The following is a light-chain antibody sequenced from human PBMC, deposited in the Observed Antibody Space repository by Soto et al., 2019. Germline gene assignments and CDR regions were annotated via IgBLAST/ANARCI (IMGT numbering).Light chain of an antibody. J-gene: IGKJ4*01. Sequence: EIVLTKSQATLSLSPGERATLSCRASQGVSSYLAWYQQKPGQAPRLLIYDASNRATGIPARFSGSGSGTDFTLTISSLEPEDFAVYYCQQRSNWPPLTFGGGTKVEIK. CDR2: DAS. CDR3: QQRSNWPPLT. V-gene: IGKV3-11*01. CDR1: QGVSSY.